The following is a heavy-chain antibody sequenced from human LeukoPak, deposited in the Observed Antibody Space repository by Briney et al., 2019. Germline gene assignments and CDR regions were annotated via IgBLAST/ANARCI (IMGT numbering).Heavy chain of an antibody. J-gene: IGHJ4*02. D-gene: IGHD5/OR15-5a*01. CDR2: INPSGGST. Sequence: GASVKVSCKASGGTFSSYAISWVRQAPGQGLEWMGIINPSGGSTSYAQKFQGRVTMTRDMSTSTVYMELSSLRSEDMAIYYCARGIWTSHSVGYYFDNWGQGTLVTVSS. CDR3: ARGIWTSHSVGYYFDN. CDR1: GGTFSSYA. V-gene: IGHV1-46*01.